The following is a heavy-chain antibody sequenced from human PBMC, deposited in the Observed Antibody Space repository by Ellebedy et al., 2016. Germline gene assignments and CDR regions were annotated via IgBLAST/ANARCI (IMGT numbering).Heavy chain of an antibody. CDR3: AREASGSSAHFDY. D-gene: IGHD6-6*01. CDR1: GFTFNNYW. Sequence: GESLKISCAASGFTFNNYWMSWVRQAPGKGLEWVANIKQDGSEKYYVDSVKGRFTISRDNAKNSLYLQMNSLRAEDTAVYFCAREASGSSAHFDYWGQGTLVTVSS. V-gene: IGHV3-7*03. J-gene: IGHJ4*02. CDR2: IKQDGSEK.